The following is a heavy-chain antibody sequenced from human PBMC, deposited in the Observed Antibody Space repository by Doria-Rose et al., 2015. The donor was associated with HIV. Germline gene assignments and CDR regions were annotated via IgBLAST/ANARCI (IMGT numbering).Heavy chain of an antibody. J-gene: IGHJ4*02. Sequence: QVQLVQSGPVLVKPTETLTLTCTVSGVSLSSPGMGVSWIRQPPGKALEWLAHIFSDDERSYKTSLKSRLTISRGTSESQVVLTMTDMDPVDTATYYCARIKSSRWYHKYYFDFWGQGTLVIVSA. CDR2: IFSDDER. D-gene: IGHD6-13*01. CDR1: GVSLSSPGMG. CDR3: ARIKSSRWYHKYYFDF. V-gene: IGHV2-26*01.